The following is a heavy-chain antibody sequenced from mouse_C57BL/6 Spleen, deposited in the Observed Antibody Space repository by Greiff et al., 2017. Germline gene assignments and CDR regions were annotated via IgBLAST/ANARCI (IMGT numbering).Heavy chain of an antibody. V-gene: IGHV10-1*01. CDR1: GFSFNTYA. CDR2: IRSKSNNYAT. Sequence: EVKLMESGGGLVQPKGSLKLSCAASGFSFNTYAMNWVRQAPGKGLEWVARIRSKSNNYATYYADSVKDRFTISRDDSESMLYLQMNNLKTEDTAMYYCVRPHSSYAMDYWGQGTSVTVSS. J-gene: IGHJ4*01. CDR3: VRPHSSYAMDY.